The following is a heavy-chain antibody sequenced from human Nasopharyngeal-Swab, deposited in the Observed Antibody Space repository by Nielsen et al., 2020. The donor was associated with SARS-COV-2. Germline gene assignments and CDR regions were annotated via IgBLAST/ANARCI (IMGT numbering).Heavy chain of an antibody. V-gene: IGHV3-23*01. Sequence: LSLTRAASGFTFSSYAMSWVRQAPGKGLEWVSAISGSGGSTYYAAPVKGRFTISRDDSKNTLYLQMNSLKTEDTAVYYCTAECSSTSCYADYWGQGTLVTVSS. CDR1: GFTFSSYA. J-gene: IGHJ4*02. D-gene: IGHD2-2*01. CDR3: TAECSSTSCYADY. CDR2: ISGSGGST.